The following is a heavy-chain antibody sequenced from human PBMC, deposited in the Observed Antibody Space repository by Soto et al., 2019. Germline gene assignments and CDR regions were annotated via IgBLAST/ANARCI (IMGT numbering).Heavy chain of an antibody. V-gene: IGHV3-21*01. CDR3: ARDQGVTMIVGVLNGMDV. CDR1: GFTFSSYS. J-gene: IGHJ6*02. Sequence: GGSLRLSCAASGFTFSSYSMNWVRQAPGKGLEWVSSISSSSSYIYYADSVKGRFTISRDNAKNSLYLQMNSLRAEDTAVYYCARDQGVTMIVGVLNGMDVWGQGTTVTVSS. CDR2: ISSSSSYI. D-gene: IGHD3-22*01.